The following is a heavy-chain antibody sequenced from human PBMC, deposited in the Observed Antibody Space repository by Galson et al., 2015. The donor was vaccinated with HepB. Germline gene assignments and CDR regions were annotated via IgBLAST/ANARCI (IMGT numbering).Heavy chain of an antibody. CDR3: ARPASNRGFGEPQPGGDAFDI. CDR1: GGTFSSYA. V-gene: IGHV1-69*13. CDR2: IIPIFGTA. Sequence: SVKVSCKASGGTFSSYAISWVRQAPGQGLEWMGGIIPIFGTANYAQKFQGRVTITADESTSTAYMELSSLRSEDTAVYYCARPASNRGFGEPQPGGDAFDIWGQGTMVTASS. J-gene: IGHJ3*02. D-gene: IGHD3-10*01.